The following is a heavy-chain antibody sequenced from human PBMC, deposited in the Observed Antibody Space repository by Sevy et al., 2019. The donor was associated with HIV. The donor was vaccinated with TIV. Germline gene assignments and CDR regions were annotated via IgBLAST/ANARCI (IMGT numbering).Heavy chain of an antibody. J-gene: IGHJ6*02. CDR2: IGTAGDT. Sequence: GGSLRLSCAASGFTFSSYDMHWVRQATGKGLEWVSAIGTAGDTYYPGSVKGRFTISRENAKNSSYFQMNSLRAGKTAVYYCARTHRWGYCSSTSCPGNYGMDVWGQGTTVTVSS. CDR1: GFTFSSYD. CDR3: ARTHRWGYCSSTSCPGNYGMDV. D-gene: IGHD2-2*01. V-gene: IGHV3-13*01.